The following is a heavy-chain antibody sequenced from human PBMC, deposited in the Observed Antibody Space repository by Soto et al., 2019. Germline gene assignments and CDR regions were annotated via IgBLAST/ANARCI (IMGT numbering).Heavy chain of an antibody. CDR3: GKVLVGATGHTDSDS. D-gene: IGHD2-15*01. V-gene: IGHV4-34*01. J-gene: IGHJ4*02. Sequence: SETLSLTCAVYGGSFSGYYWSWIRQPPGKGLEWIGEINHSGSTYSNPPLKSRVTISRDTSKNQFSLKLTSVTAADTALYYCGKVLVGATGHTDSDSWGPGTLVTVSS. CDR1: GGSFSGYY. CDR2: INHSGST.